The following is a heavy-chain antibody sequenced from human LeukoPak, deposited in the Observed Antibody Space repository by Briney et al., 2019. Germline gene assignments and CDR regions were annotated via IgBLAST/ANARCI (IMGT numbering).Heavy chain of an antibody. D-gene: IGHD1-26*01. CDR2: ISGSSTYI. V-gene: IGHV3-21*01. J-gene: IGHJ4*02. CDR3: AREVGATDDY. Sequence: PGESLRLSCAASGFTFSSYSMNWVRQAPGKGLEWVSSISGSSTYIYYADSVRGRFTISRDNAKNSLYLHMNSLRAEDTAAYYCAREVGATDDYWGQGTLVTVSS. CDR1: GFTFSSYS.